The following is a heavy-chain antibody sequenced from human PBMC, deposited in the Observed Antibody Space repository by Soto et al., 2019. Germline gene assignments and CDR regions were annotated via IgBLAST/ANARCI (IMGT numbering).Heavy chain of an antibody. CDR1: GFTFSIYS. V-gene: IGHV3-48*01. J-gene: IGHJ4*02. Sequence: GGSLRLSCAASGFTFSIYSMNWVRQAPGKGLEWVSYISSSSSTTYYADSVKGRFTISRDNAKNSLYLQMNSLRAEDTAVYYCARDDAIVATMTFDYWGQGTLVTVSS. CDR3: ARDDAIVATMTFDY. CDR2: ISSSSSTT. D-gene: IGHD5-12*01.